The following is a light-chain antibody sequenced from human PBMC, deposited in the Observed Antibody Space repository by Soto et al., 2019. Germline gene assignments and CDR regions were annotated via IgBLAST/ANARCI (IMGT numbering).Light chain of an antibody. CDR1: NIGSKS. Sequence: SYELTQPPSVSVAPGKTASVACGGSNIGSKSVHWYQKKSGQAPVLVMYYDRDRPSGIPERFSGSNSGNTATLTISRVEAGDEADYYCQVWDISSGHVVFGGRTKLTVL. CDR3: QVWDISSGHVV. V-gene: IGLV3-21*01. J-gene: IGLJ3*02. CDR2: YDR.